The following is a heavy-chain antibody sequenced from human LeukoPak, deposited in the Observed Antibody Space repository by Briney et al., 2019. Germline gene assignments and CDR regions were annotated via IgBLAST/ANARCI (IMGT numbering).Heavy chain of an antibody. D-gene: IGHD4-17*01. V-gene: IGHV3-48*03. CDR2: ISSSGSTI. Sequence: GGSLRLSCAASGFTFSSYEMNWVRQAPGKGLEWVSYISSSGSTIYYADSVKGRFTISRDNAKNSLCLQMNSLRAEDTAVYYCARGDYGDPNWFDPWGQGTLVTVSS. CDR3: ARGDYGDPNWFDP. CDR1: GFTFSSYE. J-gene: IGHJ5*02.